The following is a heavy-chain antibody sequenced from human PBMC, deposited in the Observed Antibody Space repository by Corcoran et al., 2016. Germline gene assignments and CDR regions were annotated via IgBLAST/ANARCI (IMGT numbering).Heavy chain of an antibody. CDR3: ARGGGWSSGRFRAFGF. CDR2: ITGDGSDT. J-gene: IGHJ3*01. Sequence: EVQLVESGGGLVQPGGSLRLSCAASGFAFSTYWMHWVRQVPGKGLMWVSRITGDGSDTTYADSVKGRFTISRDNAENTLYLQMDRLRAEDTAVDYCARGGGWSSGRFRAFGFWGQGTMVTVSS. D-gene: IGHD6-25*01. V-gene: IGHV3-74*03. CDR1: GFAFSTYW.